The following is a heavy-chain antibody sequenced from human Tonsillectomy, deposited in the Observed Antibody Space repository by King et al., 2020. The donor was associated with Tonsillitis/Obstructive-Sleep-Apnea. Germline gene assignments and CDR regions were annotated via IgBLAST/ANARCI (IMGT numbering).Heavy chain of an antibody. CDR3: ARDSHPEWFLKLFDP. CDR1: GFTFSSYE. V-gene: IGHV3-48*03. Sequence: VQLVESGGGLVQPGGSLRLSCAASGFTFSSYEMNWVRQAPGKGLEWVSYISSSGSTKYYADSGKGRFTISRDNAKNSLYLQMNSLRAEDTAVYYCARDSHPEWFLKLFDPWGQGTLVTVSS. J-gene: IGHJ5*02. D-gene: IGHD3-3*01. CDR2: ISSSGSTK.